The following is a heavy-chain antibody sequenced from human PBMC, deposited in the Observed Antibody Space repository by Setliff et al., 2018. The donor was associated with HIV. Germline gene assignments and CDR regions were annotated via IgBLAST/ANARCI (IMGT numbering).Heavy chain of an antibody. V-gene: IGHV4-4*02. CDR3: ARNPHYFDRSGYYSWFYFDF. CDR2: VYHSGAT. CDR1: GDSVSGSNW. D-gene: IGHD3-22*01. Sequence: SETLSLTCNVSGDSVSGSNWWTWVRRSPQKGLEWIGEVYHSGATNYNPSLKSRVAMSVDTSKNHFSLNLSSVTAADTAVYYCARNPHYFDRSGYYSWFYFDFWGQGTLVTVSS. J-gene: IGHJ4*02.